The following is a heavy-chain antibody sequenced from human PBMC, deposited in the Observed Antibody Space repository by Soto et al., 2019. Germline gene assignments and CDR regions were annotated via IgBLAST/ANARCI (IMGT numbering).Heavy chain of an antibody. Sequence: PGGSLRLSCAASGFTFSRYEMNWVRQAPGKGLEWISYISTSGSTIYYADSVKGRFTISRDNAKNSLYLQMNSLRAEDTALYYCAREFAAAGSFDYWGQGTLVTVSS. D-gene: IGHD6-13*01. V-gene: IGHV3-48*03. CDR3: AREFAAAGSFDY. CDR2: ISTSGSTI. J-gene: IGHJ4*02. CDR1: GFTFSRYE.